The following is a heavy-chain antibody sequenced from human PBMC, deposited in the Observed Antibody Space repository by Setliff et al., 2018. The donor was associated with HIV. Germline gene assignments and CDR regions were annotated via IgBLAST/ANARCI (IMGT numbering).Heavy chain of an antibody. V-gene: IGHV2-5*02. CDR2: IYWDDDK. CDR3: AHSSYSSGYGDAFDI. J-gene: IGHJ3*02. Sequence: SGPTLVNPTQPLTLTCTFSGFSLSTSGVGVGWIRQPPGKALEWLALIYWDDDKRYSPSLKTRLTITKVTSKNQVVLTITNMDPVDTATYYCAHSSYSSGYGDAFDIWGQGTMVTVSS. D-gene: IGHD3-22*01. CDR1: GFSLSTSGVG.